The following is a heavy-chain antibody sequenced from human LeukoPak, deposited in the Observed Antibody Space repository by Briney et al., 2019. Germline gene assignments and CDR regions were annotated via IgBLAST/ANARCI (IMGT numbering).Heavy chain of an antibody. D-gene: IGHD3-16*01. CDR3: VRDGGTDWYDP. CDR2: IKPDGVET. CDR1: GFTITDYW. V-gene: IGHV3-7*03. Sequence: PGGSLRLTCAASGFTITDYWMTWVRQAPGRGLEWVANIKPDGVETSYVDSVKGRFTISRGNANNSVFLQMNSLRVEDTATYYCVRDGGTDWYDPWGQGTLVSVSS. J-gene: IGHJ5*02.